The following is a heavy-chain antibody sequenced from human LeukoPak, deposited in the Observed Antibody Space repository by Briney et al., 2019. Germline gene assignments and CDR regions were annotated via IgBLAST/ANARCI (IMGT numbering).Heavy chain of an antibody. CDR1: GYIFTNYY. CDR2: INPNSGDT. Sequence: ASVKVSCKASGYIFTNYYIYWLRRAPGQGLECLGWINPNSGDTKSAHKFQGRVTMTGDTSINTAYLELSSLTFDDTAVYHCARFPLGTWVSYFVLSGRGTLVTVSS. D-gene: IGHD7-27*01. CDR3: ARFPLGTWVSYFVL. J-gene: IGHJ2*01. V-gene: IGHV1-2*02.